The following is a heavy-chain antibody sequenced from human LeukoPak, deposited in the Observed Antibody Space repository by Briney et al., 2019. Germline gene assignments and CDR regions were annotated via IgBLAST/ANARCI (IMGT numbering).Heavy chain of an antibody. Sequence: QAGGSLRLSCAASGFTFDDYAMPWVRQAPGKGLEWVSGISWNSGSIGYADSVKGRFTISRDNAKNSLYLQMNSLRAEDTALYYCAKGVGDHFFDIWGQGTMVTVSS. V-gene: IGHV3-9*01. J-gene: IGHJ3*02. CDR2: ISWNSGSI. CDR3: AKGVGDHFFDI. D-gene: IGHD1-26*01. CDR1: GFTFDDYA.